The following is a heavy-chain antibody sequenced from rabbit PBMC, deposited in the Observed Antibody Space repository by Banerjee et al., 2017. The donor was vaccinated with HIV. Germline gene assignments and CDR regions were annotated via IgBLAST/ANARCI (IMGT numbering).Heavy chain of an antibody. CDR1: GFSFSSNYW. J-gene: IGHJ2*01. Sequence: EESGGDLVKPEGSLTLTCTASGFSFSSNYWICWVRQAPGKGLEWIACIDIGSSGNTYYATWAKGRFTLSKTSSTTVTLQMTSLTVADTATYFCARSDSGYDNGFGLWGPGTLVTVS. V-gene: IGHV1S45*01. CDR3: ARSDSGYDNGFGL. CDR2: IDIGSSGNT. D-gene: IGHD2-1*01.